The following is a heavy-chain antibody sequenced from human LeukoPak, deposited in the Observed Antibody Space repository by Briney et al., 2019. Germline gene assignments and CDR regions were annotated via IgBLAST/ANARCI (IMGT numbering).Heavy chain of an antibody. CDR3: AGGVIEVAGHNCFAP. Sequence: GASVKVSCKASGGTFSSYAISWVRQAPGQGLEWMGGIIPIFGTANYAQKFQGRVTITADESTSTAYMERSSLRSEETAVYYCAGGVIEVAGHNCFAPRGQGTLVTVSS. CDR2: IIPIFGTA. D-gene: IGHD6-19*01. CDR1: GGTFSSYA. J-gene: IGHJ5*02. V-gene: IGHV1-69*01.